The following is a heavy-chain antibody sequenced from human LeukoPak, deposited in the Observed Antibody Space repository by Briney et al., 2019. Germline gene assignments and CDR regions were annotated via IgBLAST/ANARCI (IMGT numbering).Heavy chain of an antibody. J-gene: IGHJ4*02. CDR1: GASISNYY. CDR2: MYISGST. D-gene: IGHD4-17*01. V-gene: IGHV4-4*07. Sequence: SETLSLTCTVSGASISNYYWSWIRQPAGKGLEWIGRMYISGSTHYNPSLKSRVTISVDTSKNQFSLKLSSVTAADTAVYYCARVIAGDYQVFVFDYWGQGTLVTVSS. CDR3: ARVIAGDYQVFVFDY.